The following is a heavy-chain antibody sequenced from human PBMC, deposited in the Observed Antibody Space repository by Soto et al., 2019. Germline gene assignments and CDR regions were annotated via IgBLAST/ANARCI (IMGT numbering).Heavy chain of an antibody. CDR1: GLTFSSYE. CDR3: ARDPNYDFWSGYRNKEGTYGMDV. CDR2: ISSTGNTK. Sequence: PGGSLRLSCVASGLTFSSYEMYWVRQAPGKGLEWVSYISSTGNTKYYADSVKGRFTISRDNAKNSVYLHMNSLRGEDTAVYFCARDPNYDFWSGYRNKEGTYGMDVWGQGTTVTVSS. J-gene: IGHJ6*02. D-gene: IGHD3-3*01. V-gene: IGHV3-48*03.